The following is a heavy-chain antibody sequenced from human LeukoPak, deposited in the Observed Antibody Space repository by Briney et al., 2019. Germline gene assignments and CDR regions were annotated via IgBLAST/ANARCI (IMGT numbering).Heavy chain of an antibody. CDR2: ISGSGGST. J-gene: IGHJ4*02. V-gene: IGHV3-23*01. D-gene: IGHD3-22*01. CDR1: GFTFSSYA. Sequence: GGSLRLSCAASGFTFSSYAMSWVRQAPGKGPEWVSAISGSGGSTYYADSVKGRFTISRDNSKNTLYLQMNSLRAEDTAVYYCAKTEAGYYYDSTTFDYWGQGTLVTVSS. CDR3: AKTEAGYYYDSTTFDY.